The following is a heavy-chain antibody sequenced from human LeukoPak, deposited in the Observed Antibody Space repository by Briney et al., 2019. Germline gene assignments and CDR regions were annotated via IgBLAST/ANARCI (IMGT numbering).Heavy chain of an antibody. J-gene: IGHJ4*02. CDR3: ARDSMGVATGIWDY. CDR1: GFTVSSNY. D-gene: IGHD5-12*01. Sequence: PGGSLRLSCAASGFTVSSNYMSWVRQAPGKGLEWVSVIKSGGSTYYADSVKGRFTISRDNSKNTLYLQMNSLRAEDTAVYYCARDSMGVATGIWDYWGQGTLVTVSS. CDR2: IKSGGST. V-gene: IGHV3-66*01.